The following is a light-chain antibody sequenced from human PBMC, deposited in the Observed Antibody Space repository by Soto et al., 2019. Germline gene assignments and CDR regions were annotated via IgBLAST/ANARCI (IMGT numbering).Light chain of an antibody. CDR3: QQYNNWPLT. J-gene: IGKJ4*01. V-gene: IGKV3-15*01. Sequence: EIVMTQSPATLSVSPGERVTLSCRASQSVSSYLGWYQQKPGQAPRLLIYGASTRATGIPARFSGSGSGTEFTLTISSPQSEDFAVYFCQQYNNWPLTFGGGTKVEI. CDR2: GAS. CDR1: QSVSSY.